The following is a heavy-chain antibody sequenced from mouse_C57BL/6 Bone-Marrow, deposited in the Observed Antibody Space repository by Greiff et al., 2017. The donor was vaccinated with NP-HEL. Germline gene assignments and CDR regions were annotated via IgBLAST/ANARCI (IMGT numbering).Heavy chain of an antibody. CDR3: AKGYDSGLFDY. V-gene: IGHV14-3*01. CDR1: GFNIKNTY. Sequence: EVQGVESVAELVRPGASVKLSCTASGFNIKNTYMHWVKQRPEQGLEWIGRIDPANGNTKYAPKFQGKATITADTSSNTAYLQRSSLTSEDTAIYYSAKGYDSGLFDYWGQGTTLTVSS. J-gene: IGHJ2*01. CDR2: IDPANGNT. D-gene: IGHD2-2*01.